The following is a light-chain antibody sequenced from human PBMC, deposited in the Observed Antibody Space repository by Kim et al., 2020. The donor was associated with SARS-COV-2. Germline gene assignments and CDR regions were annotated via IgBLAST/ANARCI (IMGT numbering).Light chain of an antibody. J-gene: IGLJ3*02. Sequence: QSVLTQPPSVSGTPGQTVTIFCSGRNSNIGRNTVNWYQQFPGAAPKLLIDSNNRRPSGVPDRVSGSKSGPSASLAISGLQSEDEADYYCATWDDSLDVWMFGGGTQLTVL. V-gene: IGLV1-44*01. CDR3: ATWDDSLDVWM. CDR2: SNN. CDR1: NSNIGRNT.